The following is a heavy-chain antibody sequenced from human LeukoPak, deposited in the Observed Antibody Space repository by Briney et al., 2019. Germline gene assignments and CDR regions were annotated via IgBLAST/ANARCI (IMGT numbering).Heavy chain of an antibody. CDR3: ARDLDYYGSGNDY. CDR1: ASTSVRFT. CDR2: ISNRISTI. V-gene: IGHV3-48*02. Sequence: PGGSRRPSWPPSASTSVRFTMNWVRQPPGRGLGWVSYISNRISTIYYADSVKGRFTISRDNAKNSLYLQMNSLRDEDTAVYYCARDLDYYGSGNDYWGQGTLVTVSS. D-gene: IGHD3-10*01. J-gene: IGHJ4*02.